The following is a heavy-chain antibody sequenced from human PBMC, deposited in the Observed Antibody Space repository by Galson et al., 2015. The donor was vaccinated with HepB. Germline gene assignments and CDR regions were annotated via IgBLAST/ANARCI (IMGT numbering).Heavy chain of an antibody. V-gene: IGHV1-18*04. Sequence: SVKVSCKASGYTFSSNGITWVRQAPGQGLEYMGWISASDGNTNYAQEFQGRVTMTTDSSTSTVYMELRSLRSDDTALYFCARTGSGYHMDVWGKGTTVTVSS. CDR1: GYTFSSNG. CDR3: ARTGSGYHMDV. CDR2: ISASDGNT. D-gene: IGHD3-10*01. J-gene: IGHJ6*03.